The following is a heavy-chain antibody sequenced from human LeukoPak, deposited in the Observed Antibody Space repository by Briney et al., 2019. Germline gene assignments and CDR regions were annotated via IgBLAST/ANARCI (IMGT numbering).Heavy chain of an antibody. J-gene: IGHJ3*02. D-gene: IGHD2-2*01. CDR1: GGTFSSYA. CDR3: ARGKVPAAIRAFDI. CDR2: IIPIFGTA. Sequence: SVKVSCKASGGTFSSYAISWVRQAPGQGLEWMGGIIPIFGTANYAQKFQGRVTITADESTSTAYMELSSLRSEDTAVYYCARGKVPAAIRAFDIWGQGTMVTVPS. V-gene: IGHV1-69*13.